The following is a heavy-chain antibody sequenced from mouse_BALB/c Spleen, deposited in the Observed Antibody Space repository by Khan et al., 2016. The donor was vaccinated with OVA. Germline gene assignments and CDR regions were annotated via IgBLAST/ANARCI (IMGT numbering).Heavy chain of an antibody. Sequence: DLVKPGTSVKLSCKASGYTFTSYWINWIKQRPGQGLEWIGRIGPGSSNTYYSEMFKGKAALTVDTSSTTAYIQLSSLSSEDSAVYFCARDNYYGRTYYAMDYWGQGTSVTVSS. CDR3: ARDNYYGRTYYAMDY. J-gene: IGHJ4*01. CDR2: IGPGSSNT. D-gene: IGHD1-1*01. CDR1: GYTFTSYW. V-gene: IGHV1S41*01.